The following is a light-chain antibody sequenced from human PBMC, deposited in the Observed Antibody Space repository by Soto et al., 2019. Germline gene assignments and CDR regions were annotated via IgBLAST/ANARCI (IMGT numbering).Light chain of an antibody. Sequence: DIQMTQSPSSLSASVGDRVTITCRASQTISSYLNWYQQIPGKAPKLLIYAASSLRSGVPSRFSGGGSGTDFTLTISSLQPEDFATYFCQQTSSAPLTFGGGNKLEIK. CDR1: QTISSY. J-gene: IGKJ4*01. CDR3: QQTSSAPLT. V-gene: IGKV1-39*01. CDR2: AAS.